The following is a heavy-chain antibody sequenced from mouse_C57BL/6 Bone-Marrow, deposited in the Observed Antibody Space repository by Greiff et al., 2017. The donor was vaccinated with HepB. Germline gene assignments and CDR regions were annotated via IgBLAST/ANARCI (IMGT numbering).Heavy chain of an antibody. D-gene: IGHD2-12*01. Sequence: VQLQQPGAELVKPGASVKLSCKASGYTFTSYWMQWVKQRPGQGLEWIGEIDPSDSYTNYNQKFKGKATLTVDTSSSTAYMQLSSLTSEDSAVYYCARLNDDGYYYAMDYWGQGTSVTVSS. CDR3: ARLNDDGYYYAMDY. V-gene: IGHV1-50*01. CDR1: GYTFTSYW. CDR2: IDPSDSYT. J-gene: IGHJ4*01.